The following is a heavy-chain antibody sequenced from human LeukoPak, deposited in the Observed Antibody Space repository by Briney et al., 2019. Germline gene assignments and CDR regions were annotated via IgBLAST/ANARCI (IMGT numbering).Heavy chain of an antibody. D-gene: IGHD3-10*01. J-gene: IGHJ4*02. Sequence: GGSLRLSCAASGFTFSSYSMNWARQAPGKGLEWVSSISSSSSYIYYADSVKGRFTISRDNAKNSLYLQMNSLRAEDTAVYYCARDDGSGSFYFDYWGQGTLVTVS. CDR3: ARDDGSGSFYFDY. V-gene: IGHV3-21*01. CDR1: GFTFSSYS. CDR2: ISSSSSYI.